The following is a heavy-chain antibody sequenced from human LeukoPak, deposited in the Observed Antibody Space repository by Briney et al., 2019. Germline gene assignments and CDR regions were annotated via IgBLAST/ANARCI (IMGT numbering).Heavy chain of an antibody. D-gene: IGHD3-10*01. V-gene: IGHV1-2*02. CDR2: INPNSGGT. CDR1: GYTFTSYY. Sequence: ASVKVSCKASGYTFTSYYMHWVRQAPGQGLEWMGWINPNSGGTNFAQKFQGRVTMTRDTSISTAYMELSRLRSDDTAVYYCAREMGFGELLFDYWGQGTLVTVSS. J-gene: IGHJ4*02. CDR3: AREMGFGELLFDY.